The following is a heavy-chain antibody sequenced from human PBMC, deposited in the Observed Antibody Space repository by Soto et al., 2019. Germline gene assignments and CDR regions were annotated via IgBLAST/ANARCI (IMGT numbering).Heavy chain of an antibody. CDR3: AKSLYYYDSSGNYYFDY. CDR1: GFTVSSYA. D-gene: IGHD3-22*01. CDR2: ISGSGGST. J-gene: IGHJ4*02. V-gene: IGHV3-23*01. Sequence: GGSLRLSCAASGFTVSSYAMSWVRQAPGKGLEWVSAISGSGGSTYYADSVKGRFTISRDNSKNTLYLQMNSLRAEDTAVYYCAKSLYYYDSSGNYYFDYWGQGTLVTVSS.